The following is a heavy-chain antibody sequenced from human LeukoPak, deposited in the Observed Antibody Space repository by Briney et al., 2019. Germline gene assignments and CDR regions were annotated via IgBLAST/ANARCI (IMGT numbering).Heavy chain of an antibody. CDR1: GFTFSSNA. D-gene: IGHD5-24*01. Sequence: AGSLRLSCAASGFTFSSNAMSWVRQAPGKGLEWVSAISGSGGSTYYADSVKGRFTISRDNSKNTLYLQMNSLRAEDTAVYYCAKDFDGYNYNYFDYWGQGNLVTVSS. V-gene: IGHV3-23*01. J-gene: IGHJ4*02. CDR2: ISGSGGST. CDR3: AKDFDGYNYNYFDY.